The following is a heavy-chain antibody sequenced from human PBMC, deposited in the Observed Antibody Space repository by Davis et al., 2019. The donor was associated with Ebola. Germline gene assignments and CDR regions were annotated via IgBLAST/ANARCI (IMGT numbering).Heavy chain of an antibody. J-gene: IGHJ4*02. Sequence: PGGSLRLSCAASGFTLHDYGMDWVRQAPGKGLEWVALISYDGSNKDYADSVKGRFTISRDTSKNTLFLQMNSLGAEDTAVYYCARGGYSYYWGQGTLVTVSS. D-gene: IGHD2-15*01. CDR1: GFTLHDYG. CDR3: ARGGYSYY. V-gene: IGHV3-30*03. CDR2: ISYDGSNK.